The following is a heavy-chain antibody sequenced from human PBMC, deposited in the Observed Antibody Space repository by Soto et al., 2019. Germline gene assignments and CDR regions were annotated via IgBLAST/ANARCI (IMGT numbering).Heavy chain of an antibody. J-gene: IGHJ5*02. V-gene: IGHV4-4*02. CDR1: AGSINSNRW. CDR3: ARQWAAGYGAFDP. D-gene: IGHD3-9*01. CDR2: IHDGGTS. Sequence: QVKLQESGPGLVKPSGTLSLTCAVSAGSINSNRWWTWVRQAPGKVLEWIGEIHDGGTSNYNLSLKSRVTLSIDESKNQCSLDMKSVRAADTAVYYCARQWAAGYGAFDPWGQGILVTVSS.